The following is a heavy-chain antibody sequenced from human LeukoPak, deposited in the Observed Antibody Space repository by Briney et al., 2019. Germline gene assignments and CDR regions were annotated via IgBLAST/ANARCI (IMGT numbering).Heavy chain of an antibody. CDR1: GGSISSYY. CDR2: IYTSGST. CDR3: ARMGGDDYGDYYFDY. V-gene: IGHV4-4*07. Sequence: PSETLSLTCTVSGGSISSYYCRWIGQPAVQGLEWIGLIYTSGSTNYNPSLKSRVTMSVDTSKNQFSLKLSSVTAADTAVYYCARMGGDDYGDYYFDYWGQGTLVTVSS. J-gene: IGHJ4*02. D-gene: IGHD4-17*01.